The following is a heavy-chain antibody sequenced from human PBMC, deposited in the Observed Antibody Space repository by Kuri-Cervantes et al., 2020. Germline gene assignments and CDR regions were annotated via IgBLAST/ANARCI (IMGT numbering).Heavy chain of an antibody. CDR3: ARRRIEEVPGMGDWFDP. V-gene: IGHV4-34*01. CDR2: VYYSGHT. D-gene: IGHD6-19*01. Sequence: SETLSLTCAVYGGSFSGYYWSWIRQPPGKGLEWIGSVYYSGHTYYSPSLKSRLTISVDTSKNQFSLKLKSVTAADTAVYYCARRRIEEVPGMGDWFDPWGQGTLVTVSS. J-gene: IGHJ5*02. CDR1: GGSFSGYY.